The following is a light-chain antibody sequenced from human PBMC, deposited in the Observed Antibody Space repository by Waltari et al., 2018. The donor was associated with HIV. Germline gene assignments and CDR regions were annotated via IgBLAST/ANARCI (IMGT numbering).Light chain of an antibody. V-gene: IGLV1-51*02. CDR3: GTWDRSLSGGV. CDR2: END. J-gene: IGLJ2*01. CDR1: TSNIGSNS. Sequence: QSVLTQPPSVSAAPGQKVTISCSGSTSNIGSNSVSWYQQLPGTAPKLLIYENDKRPSGISDRFSGFESGSAATLGITGLQTGDEADYYCGTWDRSLSGGVFGGGTKLTVL.